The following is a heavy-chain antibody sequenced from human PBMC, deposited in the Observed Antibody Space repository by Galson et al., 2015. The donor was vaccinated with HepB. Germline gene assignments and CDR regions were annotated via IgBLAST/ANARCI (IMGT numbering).Heavy chain of an antibody. J-gene: IGHJ5*02. D-gene: IGHD2-21*02. CDR3: ARDVIVVVTAITYNWFDP. Sequence: SLRLSCAASGFTFSSYAMHWVRQAPGKGLEWVAVISYDGSNKYYADSVKGRFTISRDNSKNTLYLQMNSLRAEDTAVYYCARDVIVVVTAITYNWFDPWGQGTLSPSPQ. V-gene: IGHV3-30*04. CDR1: GFTFSSYA. CDR2: ISYDGSNK.